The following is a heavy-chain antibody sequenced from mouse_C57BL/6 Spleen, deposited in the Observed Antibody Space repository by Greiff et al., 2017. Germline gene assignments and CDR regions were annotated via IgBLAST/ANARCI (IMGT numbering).Heavy chain of an antibody. V-gene: IGHV3-6*01. CDR1: GYSITSGYY. CDR2: ISYDGSN. D-gene: IGHD1-1*01. Sequence: EVKLMESGPGLVKPSQSLSLTCSVTGYSITSGYYWNWIRQFPGNKLEWMGYISYDGSNNYNPSLKNRISITRDTSKNQFFLKLNSVTTEDTATYYCARNYYGSFYAMDYWGQGTSVTVSS. CDR3: ARNYYGSFYAMDY. J-gene: IGHJ4*01.